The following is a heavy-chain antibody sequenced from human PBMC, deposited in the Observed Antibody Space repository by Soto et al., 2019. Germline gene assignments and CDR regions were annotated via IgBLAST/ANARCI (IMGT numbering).Heavy chain of an antibody. D-gene: IGHD3-22*01. J-gene: IGHJ4*02. V-gene: IGHV3-66*01. CDR3: ARSRITMIVGSFDY. Sequence: EVQLVESGGGLVQPGGSLRLSCAASGFTVSSNYMSWVRQAPGKGLEWVSVIYSGGSTYYADSVKGRFTISRDNSKNTLYLQMISLRAEDTAVYYCARSRITMIVGSFDYWGRGTLVTVSS. CDR2: IYSGGST. CDR1: GFTVSSNY.